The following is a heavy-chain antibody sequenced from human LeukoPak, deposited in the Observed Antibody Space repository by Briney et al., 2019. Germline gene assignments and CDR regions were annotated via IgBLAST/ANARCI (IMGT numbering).Heavy chain of an antibody. CDR3: AREKQSGSTPFDY. CDR1: GFTFTGHS. J-gene: IGHJ4*02. CDR2: VSHDEKTI. Sequence: GGSLRLSCVASGFTFTGHSMHWVRQAPGKGLEWISVVSHDEKTIFYADSLKGRFAVSRDNSKNTVYLQMNSLRDEDTAVYYCAREKQSGSTPFDYWGQGSLVTVSS. D-gene: IGHD3-10*01. V-gene: IGHV3-30*09.